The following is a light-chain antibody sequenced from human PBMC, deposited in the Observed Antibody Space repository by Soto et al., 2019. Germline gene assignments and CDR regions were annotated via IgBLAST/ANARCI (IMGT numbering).Light chain of an antibody. CDR1: QSISRN. Sequence: IQMTQSPSSLSASVGDRVTITCRASQSISRNLNWYQQKPGKAPELLIYTASNLQSGVPSRFSGSGSGTDFALTISSLQPEDSAVYYCQQSHSSPLSFGGGTTVDIK. CDR2: TAS. J-gene: IGKJ4*01. CDR3: QQSHSSPLS. V-gene: IGKV1-39*01.